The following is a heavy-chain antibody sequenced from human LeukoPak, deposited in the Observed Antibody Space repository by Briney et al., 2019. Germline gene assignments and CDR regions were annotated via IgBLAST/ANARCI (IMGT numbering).Heavy chain of an antibody. CDR2: IYYSGST. D-gene: IGHD2-15*01. CDR3: ARRYPYCSGGSCYSRNAFDI. V-gene: IGHV4-59*08. J-gene: IGHJ3*02. Sequence: SETLSLTCTVSGGSISSYYWSWIRQPPGKGLEWIGYIYYSGSTNYNPSLKSRVTISVDTSKNQFSLKLSSVTAADTAVYYCARRYPYCSGGSCYSRNAFDIWGQGTMVTVSS. CDR1: GGSISSYY.